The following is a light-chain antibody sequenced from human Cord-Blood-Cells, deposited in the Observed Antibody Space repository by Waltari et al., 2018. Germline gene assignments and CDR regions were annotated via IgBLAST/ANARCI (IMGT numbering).Light chain of an antibody. CDR1: SSDVGGYNY. CDR2: DVS. J-gene: IGLJ3*02. V-gene: IGLV2-14*03. Sequence: QSALTQPASVSGSPGQSITISCTGTSSDVGGYNYVSWYQPHPGKAPKLMIYDVSNWPSGVSNRFSGSKSGNTASLTISWLQAEYEADYYCSSYTSSSTRVFGGGTKLTVL. CDR3: SSYTSSSTRV.